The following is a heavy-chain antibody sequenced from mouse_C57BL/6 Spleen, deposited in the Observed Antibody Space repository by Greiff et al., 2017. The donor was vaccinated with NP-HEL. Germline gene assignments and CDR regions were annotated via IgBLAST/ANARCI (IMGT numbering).Heavy chain of an antibody. J-gene: IGHJ4*01. CDR1: GYTFTDYY. Sequence: EVQLQQSGPELVKPGASVKISCKASGYTFTDYYMNWVKQSHGKSLEWIGDINPNNGGTSYNQKFKGKATLTVDKSSSTAYMELRSLTSEDSAVYYCARGGEGYSKISMDYWGQGTSVTVSS. D-gene: IGHD2-5*01. CDR2: INPNNGGT. V-gene: IGHV1-26*01. CDR3: ARGGEGYSKISMDY.